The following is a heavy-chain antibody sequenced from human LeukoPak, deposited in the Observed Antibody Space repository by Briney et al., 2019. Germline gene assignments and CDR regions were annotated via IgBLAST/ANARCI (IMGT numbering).Heavy chain of an antibody. Sequence: GGSLRLSCAASGFTFDDYAMHWVRHAPGKGLEWVSGISWNSGSIGYADSVKGRFTISRDNAKNSLYLQMNSPRAEDTALYYCAKDYYGSWSYYTLYFDYWGQGTLVTVSS. J-gene: IGHJ4*02. CDR1: GFTFDDYA. CDR3: AKDYYGSWSYYTLYFDY. CDR2: ISWNSGSI. D-gene: IGHD3-10*01. V-gene: IGHV3-9*01.